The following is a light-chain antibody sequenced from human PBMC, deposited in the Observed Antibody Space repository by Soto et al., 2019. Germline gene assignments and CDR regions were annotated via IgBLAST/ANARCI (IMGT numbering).Light chain of an antibody. CDR2: AAS. CDR1: QTIDRA. J-gene: IGKJ4*01. CDR3: QQSYSTPT. V-gene: IGKV1-39*01. Sequence: DIQMTQSTSSLSASVGDRVTITCRASQTIDRALNWYQQKPGKAPKLLIYAASILQGGVPSRFSGSGSGTDFILTTSSLKPEDFETYFCQQSYSTPTFGGGTKVEIK.